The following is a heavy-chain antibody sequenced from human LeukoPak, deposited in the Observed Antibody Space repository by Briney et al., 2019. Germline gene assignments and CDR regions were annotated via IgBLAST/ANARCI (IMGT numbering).Heavy chain of an antibody. CDR2: IRYDGSNK. CDR3: AKPGNPFRHYDSSGYFYFQH. Sequence: PGGSLRLSCAASGFTFSSYGMHWVRQAPGKGLEWVAFIRYDGSNKYYADSVKGRFTISRDNSKNTLYLQMNSLRAEDTAVYYCAKPGNPFRHYDSSGYFYFQHWGQGTLVTVSS. D-gene: IGHD3-22*01. J-gene: IGHJ1*01. CDR1: GFTFSSYG. V-gene: IGHV3-30*02.